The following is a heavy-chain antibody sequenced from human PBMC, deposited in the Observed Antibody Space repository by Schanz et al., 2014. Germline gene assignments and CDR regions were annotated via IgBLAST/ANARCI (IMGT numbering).Heavy chain of an antibody. CDR1: GFTVSAYS. CDR3: ARVELSVYYYAMDV. J-gene: IGHJ6*02. CDR2: ISSSGGHI. Sequence: EVQVVESGGGLVRPGGSLRLSCSGFTVSAYSANWVRQAPGKGLEWVSSISSSGGHIYYADSVKGRFTITRDIAKNSLSLQMNSLRAEDTAVYYCARVELSVYYYAMDVWGQGTTVTVSS. D-gene: IGHD2-15*01. V-gene: IGHV3-21*02.